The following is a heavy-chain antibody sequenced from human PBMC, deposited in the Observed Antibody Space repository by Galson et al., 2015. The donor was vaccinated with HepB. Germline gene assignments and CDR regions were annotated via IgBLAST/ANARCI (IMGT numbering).Heavy chain of an antibody. CDR1: GYTFTGYY. Sequence: SVKVSCKASGYTFTGYYMHWVRQAPGQGLEWMGCINPNNGGTNYAQKFQGRVTMTRDTSISTAYMELSRLRSDDTAVYYCAGGISVTRDFDSWGQGTLVTVSS. V-gene: IGHV1-2*02. CDR3: AGGISVTRDFDS. J-gene: IGHJ4*02. CDR2: INPNNGGT. D-gene: IGHD5/OR15-5a*01.